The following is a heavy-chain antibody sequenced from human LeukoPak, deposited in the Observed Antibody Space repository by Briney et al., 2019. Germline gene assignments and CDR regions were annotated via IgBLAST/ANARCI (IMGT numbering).Heavy chain of an antibody. J-gene: IGHJ6*03. Sequence: GGSLRLSCAASGFTFSSYEMNWVRQAPGKGLEWVSYISSSGSTIYYADSVKGRFTISRDNAKNSLYLQMNSLRAEDTAVYYCARLYGDYGTYYYYYYYMDVWGKGTTVTVSS. V-gene: IGHV3-48*03. CDR2: ISSSGSTI. CDR3: ARLYGDYGTYYYYYYYMDV. D-gene: IGHD4-17*01. CDR1: GFTFSSYE.